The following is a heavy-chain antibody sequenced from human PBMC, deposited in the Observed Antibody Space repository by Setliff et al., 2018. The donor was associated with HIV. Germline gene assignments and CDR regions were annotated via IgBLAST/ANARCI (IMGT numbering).Heavy chain of an antibody. CDR3: ARGRFVGFDY. V-gene: IGHV4-61*09. J-gene: IGHJ4*02. Sequence: SETLSLTCAVSGYSISSGYYWSWIRQPAGKGLERIGHIYTSGSTNYNPSLKSRVTMSVDTSKNQFSLNLTSVTAADTAVYYCARGRFVGFDYWGQGTLVTV. CDR2: IYTSGST. CDR1: GYSISSGYY. D-gene: IGHD3-16*02.